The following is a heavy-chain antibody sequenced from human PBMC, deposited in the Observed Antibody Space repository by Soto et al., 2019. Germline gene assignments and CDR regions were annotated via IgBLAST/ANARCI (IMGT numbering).Heavy chain of an antibody. CDR1: GGSFSGYY. CDR2: INHSGST. CDR3: ARDIVVVPAAMGIDP. J-gene: IGHJ5*02. D-gene: IGHD2-2*01. Sequence: SETLSLTCAVYGGSFSGYYWSWIRQPPGKGLEWIGEINHSGSTNYNPSLKSRVTISVDTSKNQFSLKLSSVTAADTAVYYCARDIVVVPAAMGIDPWGQGTLVTVSS. V-gene: IGHV4-34*01.